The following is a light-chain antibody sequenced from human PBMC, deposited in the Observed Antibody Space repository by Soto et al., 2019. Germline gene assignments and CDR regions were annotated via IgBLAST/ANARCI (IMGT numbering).Light chain of an antibody. CDR1: ETVSSNY. J-gene: IGKJ2*01. V-gene: IGKV3-20*01. Sequence: EIVLTQSPGTLSLSPGERATLSCRASETVSSNYLAWYQQKPGQAPRLLIFGASSRASDIPDRFSGSGSGTDFTLTISRREQEDFAVYYCHLYGSSPPYTFGQGTKLEIK. CDR3: HLYGSSPPYT. CDR2: GAS.